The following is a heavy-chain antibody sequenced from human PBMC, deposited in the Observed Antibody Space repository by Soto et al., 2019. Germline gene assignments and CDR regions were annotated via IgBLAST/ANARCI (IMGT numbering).Heavy chain of an antibody. CDR1: RYSFKNYA. Sequence: QVQLVQSGPEVKRPGASVRISCRTARYSFKNYAIHWVRQAPGKKLEGMGWSNEGSGNTRYSRKFQGRMSIAKDTSACTSFFDLRSLTSEVSAVVFCARDERTISGAVTLDCWGPGTLVTVSS. CDR3: ARDERTISGAVTLDC. CDR2: SNEGSGNT. V-gene: IGHV1-3*01. D-gene: IGHD3-3*02. J-gene: IGHJ4*02.